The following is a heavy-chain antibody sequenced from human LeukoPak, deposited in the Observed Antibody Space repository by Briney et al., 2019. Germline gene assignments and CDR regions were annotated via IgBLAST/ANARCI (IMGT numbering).Heavy chain of an antibody. CDR1: GGSISNENW. V-gene: IGHV4-4*02. CDR2: IHYRGGT. J-gene: IGHJ3*02. Sequence: SGTLSLTCAVSGGSISNENWWSWVRQPPGKGLEWIGEIHYRGGTNYNPSLRSRVTISVDTSKNQFSLKMTSVTAADTAVYYCATPNDAFSIWGQGTMVTVSS. CDR3: ATPNDAFSI.